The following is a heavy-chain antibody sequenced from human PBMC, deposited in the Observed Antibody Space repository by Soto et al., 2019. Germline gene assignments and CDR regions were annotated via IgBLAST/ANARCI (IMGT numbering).Heavy chain of an antibody. Sequence: GGSLRLSCAGSGFTLSDHYIDWVRQAPGKGLEWVGRSRDKAQGYSTAYAASVKGRFTTSRDESKNSVYLQMNSLKTEDTAVYYCARGHSTSPNWFDPWGQGTLVTVSS. D-gene: IGHD6-6*01. CDR2: SRDKAQGYST. CDR3: ARGHSTSPNWFDP. CDR1: GFTLSDHY. V-gene: IGHV3-72*01. J-gene: IGHJ5*02.